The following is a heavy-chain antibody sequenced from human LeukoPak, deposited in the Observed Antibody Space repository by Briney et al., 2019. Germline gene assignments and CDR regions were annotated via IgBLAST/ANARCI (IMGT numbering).Heavy chain of an antibody. CDR2: IYPGGSDT. CDR3: ARHQYYYDTRAYYIDY. D-gene: IGHD3-22*01. J-gene: IGHJ4*02. V-gene: IGHV5-51*01. CDR1: GYIFSSYW. Sequence: GESLKISCKGSGYIFSSYWIGWARQMPGKGLEWRGIIYPGGSDTRYSPPFQGQVTISADKSISTAYVQWNSLRASDTAMYYCARHQYYYDTRAYYIDYWGQGTLVTVSS.